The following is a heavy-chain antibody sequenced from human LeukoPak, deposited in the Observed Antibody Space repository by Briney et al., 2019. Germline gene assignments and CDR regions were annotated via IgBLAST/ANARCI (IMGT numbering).Heavy chain of an antibody. CDR3: ATDSLLCSGGSCYSSTGYYYGMDV. D-gene: IGHD2-15*01. CDR2: FDPEDGET. CDR1: GYTFTSYY. J-gene: IGHJ6*02. V-gene: IGHV1-24*01. Sequence: ASVKVSCKASGYTFTSYYMHWVRQAPGKGLEWMGGFDPEDGETIYAQKFQGRVTMTEDTSTDTAYMELSSLRSEDTAVYYCATDSLLCSGGSCYSSTGYYYGMDVWGQGTTVTVSS.